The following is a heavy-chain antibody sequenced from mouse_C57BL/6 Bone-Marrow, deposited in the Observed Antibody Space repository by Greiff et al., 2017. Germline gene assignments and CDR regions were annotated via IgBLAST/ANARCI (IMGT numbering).Heavy chain of an antibody. CDR3: ARSYYYGWGFAY. CDR1: GYTFTNYW. D-gene: IGHD1-2*01. Sequence: VKVVESGAELVRPGTSVKMSCKASGYTFTNYWIGWAKQRPGHGLEWIGDIYPGGGYTNYNEKFKGKATLTADKSSSTAYMQFSSLPSEDSAIYCCARSYYYGWGFAYWGQGTLVTVSA. V-gene: IGHV1-63*01. CDR2: IYPGGGYT. J-gene: IGHJ3*01.